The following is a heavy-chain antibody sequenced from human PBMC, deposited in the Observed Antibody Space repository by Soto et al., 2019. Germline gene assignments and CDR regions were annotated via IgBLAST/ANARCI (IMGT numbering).Heavy chain of an antibody. CDR1: SGSLSDHY. J-gene: IGHJ6*02. V-gene: IGHV4-34*01. Sequence: SETLSLTCAVFSGSLSDHYWTWVRQSPGKGLEWIGEIHPSGSTDSSASLKSRVTLSLDTSTSQFSLQVTSVTAADTGVYYCARGLSYYDFWSGYQTQSDSYYGMDVRGHGTPVNVSS. CDR3: ARGLSYYDFWSGYQTQSDSYYGMDV. CDR2: IHPSGST. D-gene: IGHD3-3*01.